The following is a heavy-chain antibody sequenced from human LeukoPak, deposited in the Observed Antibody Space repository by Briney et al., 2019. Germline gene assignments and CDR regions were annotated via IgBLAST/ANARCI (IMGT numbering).Heavy chain of an antibody. J-gene: IGHJ4*02. CDR1: GFTFSSSA. V-gene: IGHV3-23*01. D-gene: IGHD3-10*01. CDR2: INSSGGRT. Sequence: GGSLRLSCTTSGFTFSSSAMSWVRQAPGKGLEWVSDINSSGGRTYYADSVKGRFTISRDNSKNTLFLQMNSLRAEDTAVYYCAKDLVTGSLDYWGQGTLVTVSS. CDR3: AKDLVTGSLDY.